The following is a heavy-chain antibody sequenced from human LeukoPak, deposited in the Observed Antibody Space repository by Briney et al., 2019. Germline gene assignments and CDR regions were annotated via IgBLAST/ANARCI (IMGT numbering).Heavy chain of an antibody. D-gene: IGHD6-13*01. CDR2: ISTSSSFL. V-gene: IGHV3-21*04. J-gene: IGHJ4*02. CDR1: GFTFSSYS. Sequence: GGSLRLSCAASGFTFSSYSMNWVRQAPGKGLEWVSSISTSSSFLYYADSVKGRFTISRDNAKNSLYLQMNSLRAEDTALYYCAKDLYSSSWYLFDYWGQGTLVTVSS. CDR3: AKDLYSSSWYLFDY.